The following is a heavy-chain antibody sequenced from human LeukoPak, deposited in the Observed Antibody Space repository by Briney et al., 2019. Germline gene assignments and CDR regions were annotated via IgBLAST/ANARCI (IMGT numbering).Heavy chain of an antibody. CDR2: IYYTGST. CDR3: ARRVYDHLLFDY. J-gene: IGHJ4*02. Sequence: SETLSLTCTVSGGSISSYYWNWIRQPPGKGLEWIGYIYYTGSTNYNPSLKSRVTISLDTSKTQCSLKLSSVTAADTAVYYCARRVYDHLLFDYWGQGTLVTVSS. D-gene: IGHD5/OR15-5a*01. CDR1: GGSISSYY. V-gene: IGHV4-59*08.